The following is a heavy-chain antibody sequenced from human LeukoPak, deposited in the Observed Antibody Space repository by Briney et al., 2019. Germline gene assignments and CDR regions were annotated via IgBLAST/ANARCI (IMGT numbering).Heavy chain of an antibody. CDR2: ISGSGGST. CDR3: ARDNLAGSYYYYGMDV. D-gene: IGHD6-19*01. V-gene: IGHV3-23*01. CDR1: GFTFSSYA. J-gene: IGHJ6*02. Sequence: PGGSLRLSCAASGFTFSSYAMSWVRQAPGKGLEWVSAISGSGGSTYYADSVKGRFTISRDNSKNTLYLQMNSLRAEDTAVYYCARDNLAGSYYYYGMDVWGQGTTVTVSS.